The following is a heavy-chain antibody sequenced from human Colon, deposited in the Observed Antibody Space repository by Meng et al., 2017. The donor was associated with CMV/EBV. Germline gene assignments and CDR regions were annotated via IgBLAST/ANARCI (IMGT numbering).Heavy chain of an antibody. CDR3: ARGKGIVVVPIMDV. Sequence: GGSLRLSCAASGFTFPTSDMHWVRQAPGKGLEWVSSIGNAGDTYYADSVKGRFTISRDDAKNSLYLQMNSLRVGDTAVYFCARGKGIVVVPIMDVWGQGTTVTSP. V-gene: IGHV3-13*01. CDR1: GFTFPTSD. CDR2: IGNAGDT. D-gene: IGHD2-2*01. J-gene: IGHJ6*02.